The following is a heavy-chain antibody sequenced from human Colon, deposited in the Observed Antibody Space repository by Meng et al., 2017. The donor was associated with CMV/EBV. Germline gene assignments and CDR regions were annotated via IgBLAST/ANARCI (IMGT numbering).Heavy chain of an antibody. Sequence: GESLKISCAASGFTFSSYSMHWVRQAPGQGLEWVAVISYDGSNKYYADSVKGRFSISRDNAQDSLFLQMDSLRVEDTAIYYCVRNDLDIQTKPSFDFWGLGTLVTVSS. V-gene: IGHV3-30*04. J-gene: IGHJ4*02. CDR2: ISYDGSNK. CDR1: GFTFSSYS. D-gene: IGHD5-18*01. CDR3: VRNDLDIQTKPSFDF.